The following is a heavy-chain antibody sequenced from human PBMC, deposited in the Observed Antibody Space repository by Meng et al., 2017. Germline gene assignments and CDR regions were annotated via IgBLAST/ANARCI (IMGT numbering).Heavy chain of an antibody. V-gene: IGHV1-69*06. J-gene: IGHJ4*02. CDR3: ARVGTTDAF. Sequence: QGPRVQSGVEVTRPGSSVTVSCKASGGTSSSYAISWGRPAPGQGLEWMGGIIPIFGTANYAQKFQGRVTITADKSTSTAYMELSSLRSEDTAVYYCARVGTTDAFWGQGTLVTVSS. D-gene: IGHD2-2*01. CDR1: GGTSSSYA. CDR2: IIPIFGTA.